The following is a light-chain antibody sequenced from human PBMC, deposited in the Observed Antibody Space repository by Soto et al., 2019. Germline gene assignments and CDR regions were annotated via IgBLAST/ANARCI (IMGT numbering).Light chain of an antibody. Sequence: DIQMTQSPSSLSASVGDRVTITYLASQDISNYVSWHQQKPGTAPKLLIYDASNLETGVPSRFSGGGSGTNFTFTISGLQPDDVATYYCQQYDDLLTFGGGTKVEIK. V-gene: IGKV1-33*01. CDR1: QDISNY. CDR3: QQYDDLLT. J-gene: IGKJ4*02. CDR2: DAS.